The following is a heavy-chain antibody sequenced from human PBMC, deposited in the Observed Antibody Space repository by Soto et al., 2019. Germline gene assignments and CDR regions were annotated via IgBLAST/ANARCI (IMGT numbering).Heavy chain of an antibody. J-gene: IGHJ3*02. V-gene: IGHV1-2*02. CDR1: GYPVTAYY. CDR2: INPATGAA. D-gene: IGHD3-3*01. CDR3: ARGGGVGVAGSAAFDM. Sequence: QLHLVQSGAVVKKPGASVTVSCSASGYPVTAYYMHWVRQAPGRGLEWMGGINPATGAAKYTQTFQGRVTMTRDTSTGTVFMELSALTSGDPAVFYCARGGGVGVAGSAAFDMWGQGTLVTVSS.